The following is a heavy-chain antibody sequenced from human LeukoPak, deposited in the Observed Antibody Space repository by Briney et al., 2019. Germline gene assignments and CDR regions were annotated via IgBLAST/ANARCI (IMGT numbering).Heavy chain of an antibody. J-gene: IGHJ4*02. CDR1: VYTFTSYD. CDR3: ARLYSSSSYGGY. V-gene: IGHV1-8*03. CDR2: MNPNSGNT. D-gene: IGHD6-6*01. Sequence: ASVKVSCKASVYTFTSYDINWVRQATGQGLEWMGWMNPNSGNTGYAQKFQGRVTITRNTSISTAYMELSSLRSEDTAVYYCARLYSSSSYGGYWGQGTLVTVSS.